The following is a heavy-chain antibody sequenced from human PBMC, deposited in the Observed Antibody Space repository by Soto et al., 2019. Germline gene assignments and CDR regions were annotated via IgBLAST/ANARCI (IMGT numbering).Heavy chain of an antibody. CDR2: INAGNGNT. V-gene: IGHV1-3*01. D-gene: IGHD6-13*01. CDR1: GYTFTSYA. J-gene: IGHJ6*02. CDR3: ARLRYSSSWYYYYGMDV. Sequence: QVQLVQSEAEVKKPGASVKVSCKASGYTFTSYAMHWVRQAPGQRLEWMGWINAGNGNTKYSQKFQGRVTITRDTSASTAYMELSSLRSEDTAVYYCARLRYSSSWYYYYGMDVWGQGTTVTVSS.